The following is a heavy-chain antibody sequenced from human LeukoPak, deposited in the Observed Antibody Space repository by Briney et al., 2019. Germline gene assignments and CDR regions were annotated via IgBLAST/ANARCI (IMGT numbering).Heavy chain of an antibody. J-gene: IGHJ4*02. Sequence: GGSLRLSCAASGFTFSSYEMNWVRQAPGKGLEWISYISSSGSSMSYADSVKGRFTISRDNAKNSMYLQMTSLRAGDAAVYYCARGYYSDTTGYYPLDHWGQGTLVTVSS. CDR3: ARGYYSDTTGYYPLDH. CDR1: GFTFSSYE. CDR2: ISSSGSSM. V-gene: IGHV3-48*03. D-gene: IGHD3-22*01.